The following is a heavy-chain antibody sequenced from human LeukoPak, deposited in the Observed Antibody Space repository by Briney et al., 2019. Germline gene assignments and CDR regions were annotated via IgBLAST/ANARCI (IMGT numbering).Heavy chain of an antibody. V-gene: IGHV1-69*06. CDR3: ARSSTYAYGSGSYYNEVYYYGMDV. CDR1: GGTFSSYA. D-gene: IGHD3-10*01. Sequence: ASVKVSCKASGGTFSSYAISWVRQAPGQGLEWMGGIIPIFGTANYAQKFQGRVTITADKSTSTAYMELSSLRSEDTAVYYCARSSTYAYGSGSYYNEVYYYGMDVCGKGTTVTVSS. CDR2: IIPIFGTA. J-gene: IGHJ6*04.